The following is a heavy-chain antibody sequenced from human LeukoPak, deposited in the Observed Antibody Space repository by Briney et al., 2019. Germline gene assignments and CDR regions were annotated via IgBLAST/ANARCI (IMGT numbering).Heavy chain of an antibody. V-gene: IGHV3-33*01. CDR1: GFTFSSYG. Sequence: GGSLRLSCAASGFTFSSYGMHWVRQAPGKGLEWVAVIWYDGSNKYYTDSVKGRFTISRDNSKNTLYLQMNSLRAEDSAVYYCASGSGPQLHYWGQGTLVTVSS. CDR3: ASGSGPQLHY. CDR2: IWYDGSNK. D-gene: IGHD5-18*01. J-gene: IGHJ4*02.